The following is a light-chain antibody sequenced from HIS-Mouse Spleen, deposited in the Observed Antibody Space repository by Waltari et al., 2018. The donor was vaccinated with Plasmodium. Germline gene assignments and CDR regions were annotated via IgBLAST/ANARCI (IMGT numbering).Light chain of an antibody. CDR3: QQYNNWSFT. CDR1: QRVSSN. V-gene: IGKV3-15*01. J-gene: IGKJ3*01. CDR2: GSS. Sequence: EIVMTQSPATLSVSPGERATPSCRASQRVSSNLAWYQQKPGQAPRLLISGSSTRATGIPARFSGSGSGTEFTLTISSLQSEDFAVYYCQQYNNWSFTFGPGTKVDIK.